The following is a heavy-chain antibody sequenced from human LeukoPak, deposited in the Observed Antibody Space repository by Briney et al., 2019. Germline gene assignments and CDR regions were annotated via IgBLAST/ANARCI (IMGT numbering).Heavy chain of an antibody. V-gene: IGHV3-15*01. CDR2: IKSKIDGGTT. Sequence: GGSLRLSCAASGFTFSTYSMKWVRQAPGKGLEWVGRIKSKIDGGTTDYAAPVKGRFSISRDDSKNTLFLQMNSLKTEDTAVYYCVWELPRDDYWGQGTLVTVSS. J-gene: IGHJ4*02. D-gene: IGHD1-26*01. CDR3: VWELPRDDY. CDR1: GFTFSTYS.